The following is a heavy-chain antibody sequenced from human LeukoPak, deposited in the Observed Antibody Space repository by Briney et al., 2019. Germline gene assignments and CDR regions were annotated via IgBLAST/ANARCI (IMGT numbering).Heavy chain of an antibody. D-gene: IGHD1-26*01. Sequence: PSETLSLTCTVSGGSFSSYYWTWIRQPPGKGLEWIGYIDHSGSTNYNPSLKSRVTISVDTSKNQFSLKLSSVTAADTAVYYCARGWDYMDVWGKGTTVTISS. V-gene: IGHV4-59*01. CDR1: GGSFSSYY. CDR3: ARGWDYMDV. CDR2: IDHSGST. J-gene: IGHJ6*03.